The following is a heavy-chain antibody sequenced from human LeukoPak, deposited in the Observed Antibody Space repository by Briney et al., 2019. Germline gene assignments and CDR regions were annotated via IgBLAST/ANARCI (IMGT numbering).Heavy chain of an antibody. CDR1: GFIFSDYY. CDR3: ARHWSYFDY. CDR2: ISSRSSDT. J-gene: IGHJ4*02. Sequence: GGSLRLSCAVSGFIFSDYYMSWIRQAPGKGLEWVSYISSRSSDTNYADSVKDRFTISRDNARNSVYLQMNSLRAEDTAVYYCARHWSYFDYWGRGTPVTVSS. V-gene: IGHV3-11*03.